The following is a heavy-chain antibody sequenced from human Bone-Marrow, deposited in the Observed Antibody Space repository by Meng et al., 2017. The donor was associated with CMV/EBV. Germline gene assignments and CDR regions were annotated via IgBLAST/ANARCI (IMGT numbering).Heavy chain of an antibody. CDR3: ARRIQLWLRAYYYYGMDV. Sequence: SETLSLTCAVYGGPFSGYYWSWIRQPPGKGLEWIGEINHSGSTNYNPSLKSRVIISADTSMNQFSLKLSSVTAADTAVYYCARRIQLWLRAYYYYGMDVWGQGTTVTLSS. D-gene: IGHD5-18*01. V-gene: IGHV4-34*01. J-gene: IGHJ6*02. CDR2: INHSGST. CDR1: GGPFSGYY.